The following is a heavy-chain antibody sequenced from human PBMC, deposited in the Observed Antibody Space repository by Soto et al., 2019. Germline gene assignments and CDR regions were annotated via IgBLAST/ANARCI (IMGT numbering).Heavy chain of an antibody. Sequence: XVSLRLSCTASGFSFSSYDMHWVRQAPGEGLEWVSAMSFDGSYKHYADSVKGRFTISRDNSENTLYLQMNGLRPEDTAVYFCARGMIRGVVYYGVEVWGQGTTVTVSS. CDR1: GFSFSSYD. V-gene: IGHV3-30*03. CDR3: ARGMIRGVVYYGVEV. CDR2: MSFDGSYK. D-gene: IGHD3-10*01. J-gene: IGHJ6*02.